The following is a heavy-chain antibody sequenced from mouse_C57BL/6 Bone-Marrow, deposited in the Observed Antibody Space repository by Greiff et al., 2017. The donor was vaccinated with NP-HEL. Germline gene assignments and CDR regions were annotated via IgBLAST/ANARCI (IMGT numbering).Heavy chain of an antibody. CDR2: IHTNSGST. Sequence: QVQLQQPGAELVKPGASVKLSCKASGYTFTSYWMNWVKQRPGQGLEWIGMIHTNSGSTNYNEKFKSKATLTVDKSSSTAYMQLSSLTSEDSADYYCEGRTTVEYFDVWGTGTTVTVSS. CDR3: EGRTTVEYFDV. J-gene: IGHJ1*03. V-gene: IGHV1-64*01. D-gene: IGHD1-1*01. CDR1: GYTFTSYW.